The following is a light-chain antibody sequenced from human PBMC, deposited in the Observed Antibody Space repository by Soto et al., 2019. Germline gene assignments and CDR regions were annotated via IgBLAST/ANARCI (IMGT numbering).Light chain of an antibody. V-gene: IGLV6-57*01. CDR2: EDK. J-gene: IGLJ3*02. CDR1: RGSIASNY. CDR3: QSYDNNNHWV. Sequence: NFMLTQPHSVSASPGKTVTISCTRSRGSIASNYVQWYQQRPGSSPTNVIYEDKQRPSGVPDRFSGSIDSSSNSASLTVSGLKTEDEADYYCQSYDNNNHWVFGGGTKVTVL.